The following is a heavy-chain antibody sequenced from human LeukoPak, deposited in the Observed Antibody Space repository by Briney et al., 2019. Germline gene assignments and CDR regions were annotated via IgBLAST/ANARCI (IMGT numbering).Heavy chain of an antibody. CDR1: GFTFRSYS. D-gene: IGHD3-22*01. CDR3: ARASPYYYDSSGYSAFDS. V-gene: IGHV3-48*02. Sequence: QPGGSLRLSCAASGFTFRSYSMHWVRQAPRKGLEWVSYISSTSSTIYYADSVKGRFTISRDNAKNSLYLQMNSLRDEDTAVYYCARASPYYYDSSGYSAFDSWGQGTMVTVSA. CDR2: ISSTSSTI. J-gene: IGHJ3*02.